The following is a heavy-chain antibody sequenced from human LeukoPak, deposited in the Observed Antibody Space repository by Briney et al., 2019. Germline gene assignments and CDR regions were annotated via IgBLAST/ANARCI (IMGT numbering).Heavy chain of an antibody. Sequence: SETLSLTCTVPGGSISSYYWSWIRQPPGKGLEWIGYIYYSGSTNYNPSLKSRVTISVDTSKNQFSLKLSSVTAADTAVYYCARDSRHYYDSSFWYFDLWGRGTLVTVSS. J-gene: IGHJ2*01. CDR3: ARDSRHYYDSSFWYFDL. CDR1: GGSISSYY. D-gene: IGHD3-22*01. V-gene: IGHV4-59*01. CDR2: IYYSGST.